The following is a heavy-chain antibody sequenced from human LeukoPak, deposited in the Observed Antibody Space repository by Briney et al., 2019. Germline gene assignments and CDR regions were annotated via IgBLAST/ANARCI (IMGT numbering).Heavy chain of an antibody. V-gene: IGHV4-4*07. J-gene: IGHJ6*03. Sequence: PSETLSLTCAVYGGSFSGYYWSWIRQPAGKGLEWIGRIYTSGSTNYNPSLKSRVTMSVDTSKNQFSLKLSSVTAADTAVYYCARDRGYSYGSGYYYYYYMDVWGKGTTVTISS. CDR3: ARDRGYSYGSGYYYYYYMDV. CDR1: GGSFSGYY. D-gene: IGHD5-18*01. CDR2: IYTSGST.